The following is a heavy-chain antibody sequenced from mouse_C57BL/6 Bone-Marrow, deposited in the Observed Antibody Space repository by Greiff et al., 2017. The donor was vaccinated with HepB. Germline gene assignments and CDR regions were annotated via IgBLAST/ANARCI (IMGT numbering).Heavy chain of an antibody. Sequence: VKLMESGPELVKPGASVKISCKASGYAFSSSWMNWVKQRPGKGLEWIGRIYPGDGDTNYNGKFKGKATLTADKSSSTAYMQLSSLTSEDSAVYFCARGYPYWGQGTLVTVSA. CDR2: IYPGDGDT. V-gene: IGHV1-82*01. CDR1: GYAFSSSW. D-gene: IGHD2-2*01. CDR3: ARGYPY. J-gene: IGHJ3*01.